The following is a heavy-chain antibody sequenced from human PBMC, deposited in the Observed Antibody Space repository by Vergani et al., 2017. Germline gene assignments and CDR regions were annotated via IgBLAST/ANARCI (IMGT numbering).Heavy chain of an antibody. CDR3: AKSSGRITIFGVAREYFDY. CDR2: ISGSGGST. V-gene: IGHV3-23*04. Sequence: EVQLVESGGGLVQPGGSLKLSCAASGFTFSGSAMHWVRQASGKGLEWVSAISGSGGSTYYADSVKGRFTISRDNSKNTLYLQMNSLRAEDTAVYYCAKSSGRITIFGVAREYFDYWGQGTLVTVSS. J-gene: IGHJ4*02. D-gene: IGHD3-3*01. CDR1: GFTFSGSA.